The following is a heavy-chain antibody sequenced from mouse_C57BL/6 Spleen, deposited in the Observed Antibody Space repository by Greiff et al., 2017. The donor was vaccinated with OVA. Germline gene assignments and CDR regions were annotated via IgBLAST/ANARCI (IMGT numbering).Heavy chain of an antibody. CDR2: LDPSDSYT. D-gene: IGHD3-1*01. Sequence: QVQLQQPGAELVMPGASVKLSCKASGYTFTSYWMHWVKQRPGQGLEWIGELDPSDSYTKYNQKFKGKSTLTVDKYSSTAYMQLSSLTSEDSAVDYCARGRDVNSMDDWGQGTTVTVSS. J-gene: IGHJ4*01. CDR3: ARGRDVNSMDD. CDR1: GYTFTSYW. V-gene: IGHV1-69*01.